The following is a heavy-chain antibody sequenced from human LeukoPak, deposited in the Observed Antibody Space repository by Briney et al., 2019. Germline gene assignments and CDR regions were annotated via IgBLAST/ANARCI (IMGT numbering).Heavy chain of an antibody. V-gene: IGHV3-7*01. CDR1: GFTVSSNY. Sequence: GGSLRLSCAASGFTVSSNYMSWVRQAPGKGLEWVANIKEDGSKTFYVDSVKGRFTISRDNAKNSLYLQMNSLRVEDTAVYYCARDPYYYDSGSFAAFDIWGQGTMVTVSS. J-gene: IGHJ3*02. CDR2: IKEDGSKT. CDR3: ARDPYYYDSGSFAAFDI. D-gene: IGHD3-10*01.